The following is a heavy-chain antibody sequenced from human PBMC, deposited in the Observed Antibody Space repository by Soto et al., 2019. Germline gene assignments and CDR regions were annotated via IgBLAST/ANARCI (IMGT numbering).Heavy chain of an antibody. Sequence: ALMKVSCKISGYTNTVLSMRWGRQNHGKGLEWMGGFDPEDGETIYAQKFQGRVTMTEDKSTDTAYMELSRVRSEDTAVYYCVTEARLLLRSQPPAEVGYYYYYMDVWGKGTTVTVSS. CDR1: GYTNTVLS. D-gene: IGHD2-2*01. V-gene: IGHV1-24*01. CDR2: FDPEDGET. CDR3: VTEARLLLRSQPPAEVGYYYYYMDV. J-gene: IGHJ6*03.